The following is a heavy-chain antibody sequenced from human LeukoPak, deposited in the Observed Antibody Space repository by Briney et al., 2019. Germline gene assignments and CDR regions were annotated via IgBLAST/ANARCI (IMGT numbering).Heavy chain of an antibody. V-gene: IGHV3-53*01. CDR3: ASSRYCSGGSCYFDY. D-gene: IGHD2-15*01. CDR1: GFTVSSNY. CDR2: IYSGGST. Sequence: PGGSLRLSCAASGFTVSSNYMNWVRQAPGEGLEWVSVIYSGGSTYYGDSVKGRFTISRDNSKNTLYLQMNSLRAEDTAVYYCASSRYCSGGSCYFDYWGQGTLVTVSS. J-gene: IGHJ4*02.